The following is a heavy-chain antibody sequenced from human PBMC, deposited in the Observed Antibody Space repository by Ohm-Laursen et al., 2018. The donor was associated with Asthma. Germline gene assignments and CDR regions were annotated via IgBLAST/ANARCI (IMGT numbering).Heavy chain of an antibody. D-gene: IGHD2-15*01. Sequence: SSLRLSCAASGFTFSSYGMHWVRQAPGKGLEWVAVIWYDGSNKYYADSVKGRFTISRDSSNNTLFLQMNSLRAEDSAIYYCAKDRGTVARLRMGSFDYWGPGSLVTVSS. CDR2: IWYDGSNK. CDR3: AKDRGTVARLRMGSFDY. V-gene: IGHV3-33*06. CDR1: GFTFSSYG. J-gene: IGHJ4*02.